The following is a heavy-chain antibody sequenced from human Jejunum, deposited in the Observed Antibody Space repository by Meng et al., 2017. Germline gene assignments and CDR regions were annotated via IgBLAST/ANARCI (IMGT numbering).Heavy chain of an antibody. CDR1: GGSINTDW. V-gene: IGHV4-4*02. CDR2: IWHSGAS. J-gene: IGHJ4*02. Sequence: LAGPGPGLLKPSSTLSFTSAVPGGSINTDWWDWVSPPPGKGLEWSGEIWHSGASNYNPSLRSRVTISVDKSKNQLSLEPASLTAADTAVYYCARGATGTRPFDYWGQGTLVTVSS. CDR3: ARGATGTRPFDY. D-gene: IGHD5-12*01.